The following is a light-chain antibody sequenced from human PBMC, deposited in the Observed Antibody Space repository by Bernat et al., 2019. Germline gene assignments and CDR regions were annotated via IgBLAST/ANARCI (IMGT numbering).Light chain of an antibody. CDR2: TAS. CDR3: LQDYDYPLT. CDR1: QGIRND. V-gene: IGKV1-6*01. J-gene: IGKJ4*01. Sequence: AIQMTQSPSSLSASVGDRVTITCRASQGIRNDLGWYQQKPGKAPNLLIYTASSLQIGVPSRFSGSGSGTDFTLTISSLQPEDFATYYCLQDYDYPLTFGGGTKVEIK.